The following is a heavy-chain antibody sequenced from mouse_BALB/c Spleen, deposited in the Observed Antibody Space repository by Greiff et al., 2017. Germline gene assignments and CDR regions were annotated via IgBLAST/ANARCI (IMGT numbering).Heavy chain of an antibody. CDR2: INPSSGYT. Sequence: QVQLQQSGAELARPGASVKMSCKASGYTFTSYTMHWLKQRPGPGLEWIGYINPSSGYTNYNQKFKDKATLTADKSSSTAYMQLSSLTSEDSAVYYCARSENDGSRRFDDWGQGTTLTDSS. CDR1: GYTFTSYT. J-gene: IGHJ2*01. V-gene: IGHV1-4*01. D-gene: IGHD2-3*01. CDR3: ARSENDGSRRFDD.